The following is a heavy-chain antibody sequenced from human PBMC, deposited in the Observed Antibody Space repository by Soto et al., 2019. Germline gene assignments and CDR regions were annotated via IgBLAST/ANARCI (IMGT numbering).Heavy chain of an antibody. CDR3: ARHVDRGYSRPRWFDT. Sequence: QLQLQESGPGLVKPSETLSLTCTVSVTSINNNNYYWGWIRQPPGKGLEWIGSIYYDGSTYFNSPLKSRVTISVDTSKNQFSLKVSSVTAADTAIYYCARHVDRGYSRPRWFDTWGQGTLVTVSS. D-gene: IGHD5-18*01. J-gene: IGHJ5*02. V-gene: IGHV4-39*01. CDR1: VTSINNNNYY. CDR2: IYYDGST.